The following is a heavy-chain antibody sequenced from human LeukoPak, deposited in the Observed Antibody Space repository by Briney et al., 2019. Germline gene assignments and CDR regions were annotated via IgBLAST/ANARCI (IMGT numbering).Heavy chain of an antibody. CDR2: IYHSGST. CDR1: GGSISSSNW. V-gene: IGHV4-4*02. D-gene: IGHD1-7*01. CDR3: ARGELYYYYYMDV. J-gene: IGHJ6*03. Sequence: SETLPLTCAVSGGSISSSNWWSWVRQPPGKGLEWIGEIYHSGSTNYNPSLKSRVTISVDTSKNQFSLKLSSVTAADTAVYYCARGELYYYYYMDVWGKGTTVTVPS.